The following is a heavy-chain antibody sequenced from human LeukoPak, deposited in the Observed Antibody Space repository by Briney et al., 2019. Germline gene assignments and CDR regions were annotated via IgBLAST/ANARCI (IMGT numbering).Heavy chain of an antibody. CDR3: ARGYYYDSSGYFFDY. CDR2: IYPGDSDT. D-gene: IGHD3-22*01. Sequence: GESLKISCKGSGYSFTRYWIGWVRQMPGKGLEWMGIIYPGDSDTRHSPSFQGQVTISADKSISTAYLQWSSLKASDTAMYYCARGYYYDSSGYFFDYWGQGTLVTVSS. CDR1: GYSFTRYW. J-gene: IGHJ4*02. V-gene: IGHV5-51*01.